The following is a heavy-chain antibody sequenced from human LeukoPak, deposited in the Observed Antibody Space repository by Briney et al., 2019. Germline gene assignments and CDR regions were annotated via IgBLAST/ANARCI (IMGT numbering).Heavy chain of an antibody. CDR2: IYDSGTT. J-gene: IGHJ4*02. Sequence: SETLSLTCTVSGGSINSNNYYWGWIRQPPGKGLEWIGSIYDSGTTYYNPSLTSRVTISVDTSKNQFSLRLSSVTAADTAIYYCRSRFLEWLLDYWGQGTLVTVSS. V-gene: IGHV4-39*01. CDR3: RSRFLEWLLDY. D-gene: IGHD3-3*01. CDR1: GGSINSNNYY.